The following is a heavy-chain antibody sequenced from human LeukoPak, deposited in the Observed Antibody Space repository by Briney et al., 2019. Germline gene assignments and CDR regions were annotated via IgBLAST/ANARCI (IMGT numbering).Heavy chain of an antibody. Sequence: PSQTLSLTCTVSGGSISSGDYYWSWIRQPPGKGLEWIGYIYYSGSTYYNPSLKSRVTISVDTSKNQFSLKLSSVTAADTALYYCARERNYERAVDYWGQGTLVTVSS. D-gene: IGHD1-7*01. J-gene: IGHJ4*02. CDR3: ARERNYERAVDY. CDR1: GGSISSGDYY. CDR2: IYYSGST. V-gene: IGHV4-30-4*08.